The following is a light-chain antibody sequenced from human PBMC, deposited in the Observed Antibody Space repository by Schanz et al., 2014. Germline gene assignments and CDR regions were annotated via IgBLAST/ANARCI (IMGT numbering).Light chain of an antibody. CDR2: AAS. J-gene: IGKJ4*01. V-gene: IGKV3-11*01. Sequence: EIVLTQSPPTLSLSPGERATLSCRASQSVSSYLAWYQQKPGQAPRLLLFAASTRATGIPDRFSGSGSGTDFTLTISSLEPEDFAVYYCQQRSKWPLTFGGGTKVEIK. CDR3: QQRSKWPLT. CDR1: QSVSSY.